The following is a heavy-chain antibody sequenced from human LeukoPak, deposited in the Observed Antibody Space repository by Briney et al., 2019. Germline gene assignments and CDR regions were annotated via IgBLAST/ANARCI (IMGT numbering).Heavy chain of an antibody. V-gene: IGHV4-34*01. CDR3: ARAIKGIAAAGTHWFDP. CDR1: GGSISSYY. D-gene: IGHD6-13*01. Sequence: SETLSLTCTVSGGSISSYYWSWIRLPPGKGLEWIGEINHSGSTNYNPSLKSRVTISVDTSKNQFSLKLSSVTAADTAVYYCARAIKGIAAAGTHWFDPWGQGTLVTVSS. CDR2: INHSGST. J-gene: IGHJ5*02.